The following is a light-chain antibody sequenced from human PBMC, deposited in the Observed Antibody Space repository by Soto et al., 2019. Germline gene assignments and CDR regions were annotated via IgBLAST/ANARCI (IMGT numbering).Light chain of an antibody. J-gene: IGLJ2*01. CDR2: SNN. CDR3: AAWDDSLNGPV. V-gene: IGLV1-44*01. CDR1: TSNIGSNT. Sequence: QSVLTQPPSASGTPGQRVPISCSGSTSNIGSNTVNWYQQLPGTAPKLLIHSNNQRPSGVPDRFSGSKSDTSASLAISGLQSEDEADYYCAAWDDSLNGPVFGGGTKLTVL.